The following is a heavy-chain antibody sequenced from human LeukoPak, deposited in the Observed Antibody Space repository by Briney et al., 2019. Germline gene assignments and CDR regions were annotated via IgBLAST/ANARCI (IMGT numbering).Heavy chain of an antibody. CDR2: ISYDGSNK. D-gene: IGHD3-16*01. CDR3: ASKPYGVDY. V-gene: IGHV3-30*03. J-gene: IGHJ4*02. CDR1: GFTFSSYG. Sequence: PGGSLRLSCAASGFTFSSYGMHWVRQAPGKGLEWVAVISYDGSNKYYADSVKGRFTISRDNSKSTLYLQMNSLRAEDTAVYYCASKPYGVDYWGQGTLVTVSS.